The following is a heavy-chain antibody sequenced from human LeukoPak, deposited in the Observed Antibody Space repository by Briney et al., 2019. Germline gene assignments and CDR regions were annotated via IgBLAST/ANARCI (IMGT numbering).Heavy chain of an antibody. D-gene: IGHD3-22*01. Sequence: GESLKISCKGSGYTFTNYWIARVRQMPGKGLEWMGIIYPADSDTRYSPSFQGQVTISADRSINTVYLQWSSLKASDTAMYYCAIRAYYDTRGYYYFDYWAQGTLVTVSS. V-gene: IGHV5-51*01. CDR2: IYPADSDT. CDR1: GYTFTNYW. J-gene: IGHJ4*02. CDR3: AIRAYYDTRGYYYFDY.